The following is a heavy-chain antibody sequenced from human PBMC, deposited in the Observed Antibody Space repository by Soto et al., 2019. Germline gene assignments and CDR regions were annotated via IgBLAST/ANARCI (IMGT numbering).Heavy chain of an antibody. Sequence: PGGSLRLSCAASGFTFSSYAMSWVRQAPGKGLEWVSAISGGGGSTYYADSVKGRFTISRDNSKNTLYLQMNSLRAEDTAVYYCAKDRNRGCSSTSCYLFPLRYYYGMDVWGQGTTVTVSS. CDR2: ISGGGGST. CDR1: GFTFSSYA. CDR3: AKDRNRGCSSTSCYLFPLRYYYGMDV. J-gene: IGHJ6*02. D-gene: IGHD2-2*01. V-gene: IGHV3-23*01.